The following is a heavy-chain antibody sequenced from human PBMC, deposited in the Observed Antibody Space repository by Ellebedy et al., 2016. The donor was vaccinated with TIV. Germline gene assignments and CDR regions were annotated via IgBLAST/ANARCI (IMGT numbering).Heavy chain of an antibody. D-gene: IGHD2-15*01. CDR2: IYSGGST. CDR1: GFTVSSNY. V-gene: IGHV3-53*01. J-gene: IGHJ3*02. Sequence: GESLKISCAASGFTVSSNYMSWVRQAPGKGLEWVSVIYSGGSTYYADSVKGRFTISRDNAKNTLYLQMNSLRAEDTAVYYCARGDFSGVGAFDIWGQGTMVTVSS. CDR3: ARGDFSGVGAFDI.